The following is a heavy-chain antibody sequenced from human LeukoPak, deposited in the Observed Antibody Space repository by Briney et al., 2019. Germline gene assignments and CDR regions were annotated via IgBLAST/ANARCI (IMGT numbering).Heavy chain of an antibody. CDR2: ISYDGSNK. V-gene: IGHV3-30*18. J-gene: IGHJ6*02. CDR3: AKDLYNFWSGYYYYYGMDV. CDR1: GFTFSSYG. D-gene: IGHD3-3*01. Sequence: PGGSLRLSCAASGFTFSSYGMHWVRQAPGKGLEWVAVISYDGSNKYYADSVKGRFTISRDNSKNTLYLQMNSLRAEDTAVYYCAKDLYNFWSGYYYYYGMDVWGQGTTATVSS.